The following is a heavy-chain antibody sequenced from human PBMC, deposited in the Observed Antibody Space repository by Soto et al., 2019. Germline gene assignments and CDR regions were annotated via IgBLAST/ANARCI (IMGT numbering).Heavy chain of an antibody. Sequence: QVQLVESGGGVVQPGRSLRLSCAASGFTFSNYAVHWVRQAPGKGLEWVALISYDGSNTYYADSVKGRFTISRDNSENTLYLQMISLRAKDTVMYYCAKDRRVRDGMDVWGQGTTVIVSS. CDR1: GFTFSNYA. CDR2: ISYDGSNT. V-gene: IGHV3-30*18. CDR3: AKDRRVRDGMDV. D-gene: IGHD3-10*01. J-gene: IGHJ6*02.